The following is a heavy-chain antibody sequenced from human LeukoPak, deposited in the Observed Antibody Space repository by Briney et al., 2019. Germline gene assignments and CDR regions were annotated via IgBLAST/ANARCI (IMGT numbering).Heavy chain of an antibody. CDR2: INPNSGNT. CDR1: GYIFTGYW. V-gene: IGHV1-2*02. D-gene: IGHD1-1*01. CDR3: AREMRPATTTLVAY. J-gene: IGHJ4*02. Sequence: ASVRVSCTASGYIFTGYWIHWVRQAPGQGLEWMGFINPNSGNTNYAQKLQGRVTITRDTSINTAYIEMNGLTGDDTAVYYCAREMRPATTTLVAYWGQGTLVTVSS.